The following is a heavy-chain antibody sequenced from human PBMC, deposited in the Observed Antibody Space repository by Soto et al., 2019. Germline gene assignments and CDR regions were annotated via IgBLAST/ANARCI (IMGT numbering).Heavy chain of an antibody. CDR2: IWYDGSNK. Sequence: LRLSCAASGFTFSSYGMHWVRQAPGKGLEWVAVIWYDGSNKYYADSVKGRFTISRDNSKNTLYLQMNSLRAEDTAVYYCAKAGDFWSGYYSMDVWGKGTTVTVSS. CDR3: AKAGDFWSGYYSMDV. J-gene: IGHJ6*04. V-gene: IGHV3-33*06. CDR1: GFTFSSYG. D-gene: IGHD3-3*01.